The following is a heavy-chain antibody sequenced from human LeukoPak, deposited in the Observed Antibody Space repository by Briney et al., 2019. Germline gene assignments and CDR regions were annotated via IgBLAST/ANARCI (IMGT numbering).Heavy chain of an antibody. CDR1: GFTVSSNY. CDR3: ARGVYYGSGSYYNHDAFDX. V-gene: IGHV4-4*02. CDR2: IYHSGST. D-gene: IGHD3-10*01. Sequence: GSLRLSCAASGFTVSSNYMSWVRQAPGKGLEWIGEIYHSGSTNYNPSLKSRVTISVDTSKNQFSLKLSSVTAADTAVYYCARGVYYGSGSYYNHDAFDXXXXXXXVTXXS. J-gene: IGHJ3*02.